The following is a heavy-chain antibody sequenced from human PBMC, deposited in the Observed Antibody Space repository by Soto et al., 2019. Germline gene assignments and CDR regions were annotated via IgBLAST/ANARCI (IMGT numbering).Heavy chain of an antibody. J-gene: IGHJ6*03. D-gene: IGHD2-2*03. Sequence: GGSLRLSCAASGFTFSTYGIPWVRQAPGKGLEWVAVISYDGSNKYYADSVKGRFTISRDNSKNTLYLQMNSLRAEDTAVYYCAKDTGYCSSTSCPYYYYYMDVWGKGTTVTVS. CDR2: ISYDGSNK. V-gene: IGHV3-30*18. CDR1: GFTFSTYG. CDR3: AKDTGYCSSTSCPYYYYYMDV.